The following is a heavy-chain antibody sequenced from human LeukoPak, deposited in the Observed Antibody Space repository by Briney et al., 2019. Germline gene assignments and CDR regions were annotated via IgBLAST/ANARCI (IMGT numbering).Heavy chain of an antibody. J-gene: IGHJ3*02. Sequence: PSETLSLTCTVSGGSISSYYWSWIRQPPGKGLGWVGYIYYSGSTNYNPSLKSRVTISVDTSKNQFSLKLSSVTAADTAVYYCARLTYSSGWYKGDAFDTWGQGTMVTVSS. CDR2: IYYSGST. D-gene: IGHD6-19*01. V-gene: IGHV4-59*01. CDR3: ARLTYSSGWYKGDAFDT. CDR1: GGSISSYY.